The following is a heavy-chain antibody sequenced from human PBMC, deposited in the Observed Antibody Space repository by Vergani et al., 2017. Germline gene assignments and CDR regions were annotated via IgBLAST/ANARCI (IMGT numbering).Heavy chain of an antibody. V-gene: IGHV4-61*02. CDR3: ARDQRGLPAY. CDR1: GGSISSGSYY. D-gene: IGHD3-10*01. J-gene: IGHJ4*02. CDR2: IYTSGST. Sequence: QVQLQESGPGLVKPSQTLSLTCTVSGGSISSGSYYWSWIRQPAGKGLEWIGRIYTSGSTNYNPSLKSRVTISVDTSKNQFSLKLSSVTAADTAVYYCARDQRGLPAYWGQGTLVTVSS.